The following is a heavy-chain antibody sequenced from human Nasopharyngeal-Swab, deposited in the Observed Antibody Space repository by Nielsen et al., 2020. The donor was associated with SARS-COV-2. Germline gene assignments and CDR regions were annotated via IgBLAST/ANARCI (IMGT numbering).Heavy chain of an antibody. CDR2: FRSKGNNYAT. V-gene: IGHV3-73*01. J-gene: IGHJ4*02. CDR3: TRCGGGCYSGRDY. D-gene: IGHD2-15*01. CDR1: GFTFRDSP. Sequence: GALRLSCAASGFTFRDSPIHWVRQASGEGLGGFARFRSKGNNYATAYSASVKGRFIIFRDDPTNTAYLQMNSLKTEDTAMYYCTRCGGGCYSGRDYWGQGTLVTVSS.